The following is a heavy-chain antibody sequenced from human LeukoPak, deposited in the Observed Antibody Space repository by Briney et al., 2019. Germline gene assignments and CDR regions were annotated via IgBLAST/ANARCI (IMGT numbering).Heavy chain of an antibody. D-gene: IGHD6-19*01. Sequence: GGSLKLSCAASGFTFSDSGMHWVRQASGKGLEWVGRIRSKANSYATAYAASVKGRFTISRDDSKNTAYLQMNSLKTEDTAVYYCTTPQSSITVAGLENYWGQGTLVTVSS. CDR2: IRSKANSYAT. V-gene: IGHV3-73*01. J-gene: IGHJ4*02. CDR3: TTPQSSITVAGLENY. CDR1: GFTFSDSG.